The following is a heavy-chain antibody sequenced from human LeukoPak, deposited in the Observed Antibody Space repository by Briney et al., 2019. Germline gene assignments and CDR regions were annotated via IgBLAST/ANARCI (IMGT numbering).Heavy chain of an antibody. D-gene: IGHD3-9*01. CDR3: ARATDLRYFDWFRFDP. V-gene: IGHV4-59*01. J-gene: IGHJ5*02. CDR1: GGSFSGYY. CDR2: IYYSGST. Sequence: PSETLSLTCAVYGGSFSGYYWSWLRQPPGKGLEWIGYIYYSGSTNYNPSLKSRVTISVDTSKNQFSLKLSSVTAADTAVYYCARATDLRYFDWFRFDPWGQGTLVTVSS.